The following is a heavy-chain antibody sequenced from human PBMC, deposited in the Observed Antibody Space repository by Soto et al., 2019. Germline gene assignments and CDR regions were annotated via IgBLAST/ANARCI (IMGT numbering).Heavy chain of an antibody. D-gene: IGHD6-13*01. CDR2: ITGSSSYI. CDR3: ASGGAAAGTRMDV. V-gene: IGHV3-21*01. J-gene: IGHJ6*02. Sequence: EVQLVESGGGLDKPGGSLRLSCAASGFTFSSYNVNWVSQAPGKGLEWVSSITGSSSYISYADPVKGRFTISRDYAKNSPYLQMNSLRADDTAVYYCASGGAAAGTRMDVWGQGTTVTVSS. CDR1: GFTFSSYN.